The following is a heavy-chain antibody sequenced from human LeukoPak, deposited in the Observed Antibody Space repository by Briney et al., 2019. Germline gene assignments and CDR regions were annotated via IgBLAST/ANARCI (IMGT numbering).Heavy chain of an antibody. Sequence: PSQTLSLTCAVSGGSISSGGYSWSWIRQPPGKGLEWIGYIYHSGSTNYNPSLKSRVTISVDTSKNQFSLKLSSVTAADTAVYYCARRVLRFFRKGYFDYWGQGTLVTVSS. V-gene: IGHV4-30-2*01. J-gene: IGHJ4*02. D-gene: IGHD3-3*01. CDR1: GGSISSGGYS. CDR2: IYHSGST. CDR3: ARRVLRFFRKGYFDY.